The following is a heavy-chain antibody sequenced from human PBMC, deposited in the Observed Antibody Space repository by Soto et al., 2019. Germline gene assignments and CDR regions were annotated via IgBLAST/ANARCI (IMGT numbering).Heavy chain of an antibody. CDR1: GFTLSSYW. CDR2: IKSDGSTT. Sequence: EVQLVESGGGLVQPGGSLRLSCAASGFTLSSYWMHWVRQAPGKELVWVSRIKSDGSTTNYADYVKGRFTISRDNAKNTLYLQMNSLRAEDTAVYYCARVAYSSSWYVDYWGQGTLVTVSS. V-gene: IGHV3-74*01. CDR3: ARVAYSSSWYVDY. J-gene: IGHJ4*02. D-gene: IGHD6-13*01.